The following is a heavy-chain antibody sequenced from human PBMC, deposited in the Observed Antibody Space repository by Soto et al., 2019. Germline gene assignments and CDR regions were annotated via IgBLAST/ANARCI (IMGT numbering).Heavy chain of an antibody. V-gene: IGHV4-31*03. CDR3: ARVGNGYSRFAY. CDR2: IYYSGST. Sequence: PSETLSLTCTFSVVSISSGGYYCSWIRQHPGKGLEWIGYIYYSGSTYYNPSLKSRVTISVDTSKNQFYLKLSSVTAADTAVYYCARVGNGYSRFAYGGQGTRVTVS. D-gene: IGHD3-22*01. CDR1: VVSISSGGYY. J-gene: IGHJ4*02.